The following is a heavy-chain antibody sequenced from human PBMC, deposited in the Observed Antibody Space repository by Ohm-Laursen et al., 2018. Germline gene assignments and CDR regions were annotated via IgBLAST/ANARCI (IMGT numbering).Heavy chain of an antibody. Sequence: SLRLSCTASGFTFSNYGMSWVRQAPGKGLEWVSRISGSGYTTYYADSVKGRFTISRDNSKNTLYLQMNSLRAEDTAVYYCARGIRGLSAFDYWGQGTLVTVSS. J-gene: IGHJ4*02. CDR3: ARGIRGLSAFDY. D-gene: IGHD3-10*01. CDR1: GFTFSNYG. CDR2: ISGSGYTT. V-gene: IGHV3-23*01.